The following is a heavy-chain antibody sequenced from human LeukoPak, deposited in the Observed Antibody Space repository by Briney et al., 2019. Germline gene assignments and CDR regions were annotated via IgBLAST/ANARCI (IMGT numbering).Heavy chain of an antibody. D-gene: IGHD3-10*01. J-gene: IGHJ4*02. CDR2: IHHSGNI. Sequence: SETLSLTCTVSGESISSNRYYWTWIRQPPGKGLEWIGNIHHSGNIYYSPSLKSRVSISVDTSKNQLSLKLSSVTAADTAVYYCARGQFTYYYGSGSYSWVSYFDYWGQGTLVTVSS. V-gene: IGHV4-39*07. CDR3: ARGQFTYYYGSGSYSWVSYFDY. CDR1: GESISSNRYY.